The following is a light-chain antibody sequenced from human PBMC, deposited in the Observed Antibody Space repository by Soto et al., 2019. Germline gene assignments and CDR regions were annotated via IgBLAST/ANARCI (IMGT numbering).Light chain of an antibody. Sequence: IQSTQSPSSLSASVGDSVTITCRASQSISSYVNWYQQKPGKAPKLLIYAASSLQSGVPSRCSGSGSWTDFTLTSSSLQPEDFATYYCQQSYSTPYTFGQGTRLEIK. V-gene: IGKV1-39*01. J-gene: IGKJ5*01. CDR3: QQSYSTPYT. CDR2: AAS. CDR1: QSISSY.